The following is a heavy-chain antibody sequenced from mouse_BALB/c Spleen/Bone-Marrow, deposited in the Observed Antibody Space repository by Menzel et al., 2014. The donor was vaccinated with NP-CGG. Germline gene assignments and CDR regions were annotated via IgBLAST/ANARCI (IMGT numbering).Heavy chain of an antibody. CDR1: GFSLTSYG. Sequence: VQVVESGPGLVAPSQSLSITCTVSGFSLTSYGVHWVRQPPGKGLEWLGVIWAGGSTNYNSALMSRLSISKDNSKSQVFLKMNSLQTDDTAMYYCARERWGAMDYWGQGTSVTVSS. J-gene: IGHJ4*01. CDR3: ARERWGAMDY. V-gene: IGHV2-9*02. CDR2: IWAGGST. D-gene: IGHD1-1*02.